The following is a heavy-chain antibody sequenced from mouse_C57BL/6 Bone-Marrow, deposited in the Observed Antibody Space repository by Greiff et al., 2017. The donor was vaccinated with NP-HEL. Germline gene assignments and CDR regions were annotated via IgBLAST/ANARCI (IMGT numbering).Heavy chain of an antibody. CDR1: GYTFTSYW. D-gene: IGHD3-3*01. CDR3: ARGDSGVYFDY. J-gene: IGHJ2*01. Sequence: QVQLQQPGAELVMPGASVKLSCKASGYTFTSYWMHWVKQRPGQGLEWIGEIDPSDSYTNYNQKFKGKSTLTVDKSSSTAYMQLSSLTSEDSAVYYCARGDSGVYFDYWGQGTTLTVSS. CDR2: IDPSDSYT. V-gene: IGHV1-69*01.